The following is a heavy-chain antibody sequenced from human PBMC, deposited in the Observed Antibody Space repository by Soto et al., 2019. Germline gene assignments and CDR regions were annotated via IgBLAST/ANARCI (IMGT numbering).Heavy chain of an antibody. D-gene: IGHD3-10*02. CDR2: IAYDGNEK. CDR1: GFTFKTHA. CDR3: GKDVADYVPYHYGVDV. V-gene: IGHV3-30*18. Sequence: QVQLVESGGGVVQPGTSLRLSCAASGFTFKTHAMHWVRQAPGKGLEWMAVIAYDGNEKFYADSVKGRFTISRDNSKNALYLLIITLRNEDTAVYYCGKDVADYVPYHYGVDVWGQGTTVTVSS. J-gene: IGHJ6*02.